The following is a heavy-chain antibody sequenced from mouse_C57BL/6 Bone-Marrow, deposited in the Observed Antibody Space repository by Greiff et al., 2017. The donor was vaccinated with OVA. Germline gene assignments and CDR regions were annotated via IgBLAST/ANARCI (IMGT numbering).Heavy chain of an antibody. Sequence: SGAELVRPGASVKLSCTASGFNIKDYYMHWVKQRPEQGLEWIGRIDPEDGDTEYAPKFQGKATMTADTSSNTAYLQLSSLTSEDTAVYYCTTLLFWPPYYSNYRYWYFDVWGTGTTVTVSS. CDR2: IDPEDGDT. D-gene: IGHD2-5*01. J-gene: IGHJ1*03. CDR3: TTLLFWPPYYSNYRYWYFDV. V-gene: IGHV14-1*01. CDR1: GFNIKDYY.